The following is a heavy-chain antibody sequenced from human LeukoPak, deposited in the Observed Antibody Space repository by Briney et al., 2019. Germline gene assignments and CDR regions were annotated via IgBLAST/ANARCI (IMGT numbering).Heavy chain of an antibody. CDR3: ARRRAASWSFDS. D-gene: IGHD6-13*01. Sequence: GGSLRLSCAASGFTVSSNYMGWVRQAPGKGLEWVSVINTDGRTYSADSMKGRFTLSRDNSKNTLYLQMSSLRAEDTAVYYCARRRAASWSFDSWGQGTLVTVSS. J-gene: IGHJ4*02. CDR1: GFTVSSNY. V-gene: IGHV3-66*04. CDR2: INTDGRT.